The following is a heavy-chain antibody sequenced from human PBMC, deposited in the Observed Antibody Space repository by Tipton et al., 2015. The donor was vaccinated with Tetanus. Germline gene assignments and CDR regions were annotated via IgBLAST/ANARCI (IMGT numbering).Heavy chain of an antibody. CDR1: GDSVSGYY. V-gene: IGHV4-59*02. J-gene: IGHJ4*02. Sequence: TLSLTCTVSGDSVSGYYWSWIRQPPGKGLEWVGYVYYTGDTNYNPSLKSRVTISMDRSENQISLKMTSVTAADTAVYYCASYNIPYYFDYWGRGTLVTVSS. CDR3: ASYNIPYYFDY. CDR2: VYYTGDT. D-gene: IGHD2-2*02.